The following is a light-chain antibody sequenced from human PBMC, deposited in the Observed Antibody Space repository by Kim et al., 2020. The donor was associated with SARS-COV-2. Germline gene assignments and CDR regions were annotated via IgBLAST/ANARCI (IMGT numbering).Light chain of an antibody. CDR1: QSISSW. V-gene: IGKV1-5*03. CDR2: KAS. J-gene: IGKJ5*01. Sequence: SASVGDSVTITCRASQSISSWLAWYQQKPGKAPKLLIYKASSSESGVPSRFSGSGSGTEFTLTISSLQPDDFATYYCQQYSSYSTFGQGTRLEIK. CDR3: QQYSSYST.